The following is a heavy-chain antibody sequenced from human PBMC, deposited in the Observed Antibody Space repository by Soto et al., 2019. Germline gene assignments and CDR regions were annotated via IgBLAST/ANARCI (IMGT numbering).Heavy chain of an antibody. CDR3: ARAEPEGYTRFDY. D-gene: IGHD1-1*01. V-gene: IGHV1-3*04. CDR1: GYPFTGYV. CDR2: IHIAKDNI. J-gene: IGHJ4*02. Sequence: QVQLVQSGAEVKKPGASVKVACKALGYPFTGYVIYWVHQAPGQSLEWMGGIHIAKDNIKYSQKFQGRVTFTKDTSARTAYMEVSSLRPDDTAVYYCARAEPEGYTRFDYGGQGNLVTVSS.